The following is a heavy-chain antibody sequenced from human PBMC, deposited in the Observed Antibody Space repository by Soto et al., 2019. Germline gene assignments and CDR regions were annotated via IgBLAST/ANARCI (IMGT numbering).Heavy chain of an antibody. Sequence: QVQVVQSGDEVKKPGASVKVSCKASGYTFTNYSFSWVRQAPGQGLEWMGWISGYNGNTKYAEKFQGRVTMTTDTSTSTAHMELRSLRSDDTAVYYCAREGQAPYYYYGMDVWGQGTAVTVSS. CDR2: ISGYNGNT. CDR1: GYTFTNYS. J-gene: IGHJ6*02. V-gene: IGHV1-18*01. CDR3: AREGQAPYYYYGMDV.